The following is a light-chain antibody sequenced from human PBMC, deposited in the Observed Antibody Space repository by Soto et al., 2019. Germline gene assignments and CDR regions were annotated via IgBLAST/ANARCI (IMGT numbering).Light chain of an antibody. CDR2: DVT. V-gene: IGLV2-11*01. CDR1: SSDVGGYSY. CDR3: CSYTGSYSYD. J-gene: IGLJ1*01. Sequence: QSALTQPHSVSGSPGQSVTISCTGTSSDVGGYSYGSWYQQHPGKAPQLIIYDVTERPSGVPDRFSGSKSGNTASLTISGLQAEDEADYYCCSYTGSYSYDFGIGTKVTVL.